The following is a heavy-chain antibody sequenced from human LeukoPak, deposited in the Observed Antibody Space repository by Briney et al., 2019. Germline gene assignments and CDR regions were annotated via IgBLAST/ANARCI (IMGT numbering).Heavy chain of an antibody. Sequence: GGSLRLSCAASGFTFSSYGMHWVRQAPGKGLEWVAFIRYDGSNKYYADSVKGRFTISRDNSKNTLYLQMNRLRAEDTAVYYCARAANKDDAFDIWGQGIMVTVSS. CDR2: IRYDGSNK. V-gene: IGHV3-30*02. CDR3: ARAANKDDAFDI. J-gene: IGHJ3*02. D-gene: IGHD5-18*01. CDR1: GFTFSSYG.